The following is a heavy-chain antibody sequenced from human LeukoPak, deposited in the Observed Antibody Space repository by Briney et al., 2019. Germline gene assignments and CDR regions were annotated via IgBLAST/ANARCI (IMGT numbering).Heavy chain of an antibody. CDR1: GFTFSSYG. D-gene: IGHD3-3*02. CDR2: ISYDGSNK. J-gene: IGHJ4*02. V-gene: IGHV3-30*18. CDR3: AKIPISPYYFDY. Sequence: GGSLRLSCAASGFTFSSYGMHWVRQAPGKGLEWVAVISYDGSNKYYADSVKGRFTISRDNSKNTLYLQMNSLGAEDTAVYYCAKIPISPYYFDYWGQGTLVTVSS.